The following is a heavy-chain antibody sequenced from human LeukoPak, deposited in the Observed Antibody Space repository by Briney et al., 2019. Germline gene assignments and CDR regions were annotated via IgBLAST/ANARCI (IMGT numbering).Heavy chain of an antibody. D-gene: IGHD2-21*01. V-gene: IGHV3-30-3*01. CDR1: GFTFSSYA. Sequence: GRSLRLSCAASGFTFSSYAMHWVRQAPGKGLEWVAVISYDGSSKYYADSVKGRFTISRDNSKNTLYLQMNSLRAEDTAVYYCARAFRIVVGWFDPWGQGTLVTVSS. CDR3: ARAFRIVVGWFDP. J-gene: IGHJ5*02. CDR2: ISYDGSSK.